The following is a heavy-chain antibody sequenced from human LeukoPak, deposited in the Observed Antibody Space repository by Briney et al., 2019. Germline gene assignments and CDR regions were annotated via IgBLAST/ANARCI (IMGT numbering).Heavy chain of an antibody. CDR3: ATGSGSPGDNWFDP. V-gene: IGHV3-23*01. CDR1: GFTFSSYA. Sequence: GGSLRLSCAASGFTFSSYAMSWVSQAPGKGLEWVAAISGSGGSTYYADSVKGRFTISRDNSKNTLYLQMNSLRAEDTAVYYCATGSGSPGDNWFDPWGQGTLVTVSS. D-gene: IGHD1-26*01. CDR2: ISGSGGST. J-gene: IGHJ5*02.